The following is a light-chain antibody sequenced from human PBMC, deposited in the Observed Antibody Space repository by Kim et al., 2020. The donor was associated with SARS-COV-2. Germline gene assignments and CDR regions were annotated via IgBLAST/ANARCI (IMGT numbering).Light chain of an antibody. Sequence: SSSPGERATLSCRASQSVGSSLAGYQQKPGQAPRLLIYDASNRATGIPARFSGSGSGTDFTLTISSLEPEDFAVYYCQQRSNWPYTFGQGTKLEI. V-gene: IGKV3-11*01. CDR1: QSVGSS. J-gene: IGKJ2*01. CDR3: QQRSNWPYT. CDR2: DAS.